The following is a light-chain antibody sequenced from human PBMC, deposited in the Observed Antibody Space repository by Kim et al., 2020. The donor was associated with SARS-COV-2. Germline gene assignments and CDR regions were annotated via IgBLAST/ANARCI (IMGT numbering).Light chain of an antibody. Sequence: SYELTQPPSVSVSPGQTATITCCGDKFGDKNVCWYHQRPGQAPVLVIYKDNKRPSGIPERLSGSNSGNTATLTISGAQARDEADYYCQAWDSRTEVFGTGTKLTVL. CDR1: KFGDKN. V-gene: IGLV3-1*01. CDR3: QAWDSRTEV. CDR2: KDN. J-gene: IGLJ2*01.